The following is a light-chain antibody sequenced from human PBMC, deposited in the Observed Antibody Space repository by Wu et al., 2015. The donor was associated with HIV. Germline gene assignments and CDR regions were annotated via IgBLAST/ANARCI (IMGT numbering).Light chain of an antibody. CDR3: QQRNNWPKT. Sequence: GERATLSCRASQSVSSGSLAWYQQKSGQAPRLLIYDASYRATGIPARFSGSGSGTDFTLTISSLEPEDFAVYYCQQRNNWPKTFGQGTKVEIK. CDR1: QSVSSGS. J-gene: IGKJ1*01. V-gene: IGKV3-11*01. CDR2: DAS.